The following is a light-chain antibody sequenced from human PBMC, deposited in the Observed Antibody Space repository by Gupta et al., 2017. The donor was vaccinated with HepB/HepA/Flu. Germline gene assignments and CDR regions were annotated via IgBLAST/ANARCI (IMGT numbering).Light chain of an antibody. CDR2: GAA. CDR1: QSVTSN. CDR3: RQYNDRSLT. J-gene: IGKJ4*01. V-gene: IGKV3-15*01. Sequence: EIVMTQSSATLSVSPGERATLSCRASQSVTSNLAWYQQKPGQAPRRLIYGAATRAAGIPARSSGGRSGREVTLTISSLQSEDDAVEYCRQYNDRSLTFGGGTKVEIK.